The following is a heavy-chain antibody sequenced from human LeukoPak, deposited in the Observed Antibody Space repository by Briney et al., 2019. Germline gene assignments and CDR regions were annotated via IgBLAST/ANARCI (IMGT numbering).Heavy chain of an antibody. Sequence: PGGSLRLSCAASGFTFSSYGMHWVRQAPGKGLEWVAFIRYDGSNKYYADSVKGRFTISRDNSKNTLYLQMNSLRAEDTAVYYCAKVLWFGELLNPTLDYWGQGTLVTVSS. CDR3: AKVLWFGELLNPTLDY. J-gene: IGHJ4*02. V-gene: IGHV3-30*02. CDR2: IRYDGSNK. D-gene: IGHD3-10*01. CDR1: GFTFSSYG.